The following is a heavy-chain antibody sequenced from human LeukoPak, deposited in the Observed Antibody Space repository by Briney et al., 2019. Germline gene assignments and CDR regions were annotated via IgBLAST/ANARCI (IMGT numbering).Heavy chain of an antibody. V-gene: IGHV4-59*01. CDR2: IYYSGST. Sequence: SETLSLTCTVSGGSISSYYWSWIRQPPGKGLEWIGYIYYSGSTNYNPSLKSRVSISVDTSKNQFSLKLNSVTAADTAVYYCARGDCSGSICYSPMDVWGTGTTVTVSS. J-gene: IGHJ6*03. D-gene: IGHD2-21*01. CDR1: GGSISSYY. CDR3: ARGDCSGSICYSPMDV.